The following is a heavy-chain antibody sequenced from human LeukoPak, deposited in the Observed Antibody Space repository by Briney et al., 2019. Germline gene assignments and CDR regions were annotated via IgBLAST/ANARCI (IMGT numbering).Heavy chain of an antibody. V-gene: IGHV1-69*01. CDR2: IIPIFGTT. Sequence: VRHPPGQGLEWMGGIIPIFGTTNYAQKFQGRVTITADESTSTAYMELSSLRSEDTAVYYCATATAAAGPPYCFGTNVSGQGTRVTVSS. J-gene: IGHJ6*02. CDR3: ATATAAAGPPYCFGTNV. D-gene: IGHD6-13*01.